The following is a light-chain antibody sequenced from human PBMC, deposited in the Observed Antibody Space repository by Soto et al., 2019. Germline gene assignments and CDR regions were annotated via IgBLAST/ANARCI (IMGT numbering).Light chain of an antibody. CDR1: QSMSSS. CDR2: EVS. V-gene: IGKV3-15*01. CDR3: MQSTQLPPT. J-gene: IGKJ5*01. Sequence: EIVMTQSPATLPVSPGERATLSCRASQSMSSSLAWYLQKPGQSPQLLIYEVSTRVSGVPDRVSGSGSGTDFTLEISRVETDDVGIYYCMQSTQLPPTFGQGTRLEI.